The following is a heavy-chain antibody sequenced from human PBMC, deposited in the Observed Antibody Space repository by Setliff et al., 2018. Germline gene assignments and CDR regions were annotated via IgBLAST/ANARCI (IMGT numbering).Heavy chain of an antibody. J-gene: IGHJ4*02. CDR2: VYYSGYT. D-gene: IGHD1-1*01. V-gene: IGHV4-39*07. CDR1: GGSVSSTSHY. Sequence: SETLSLTCTVSGGSVSSTSHYWGWIRQAPGKGMEWIGSVYYSGYTYYKPSLQSRVTMSVDTSKRQFSLKLGSATAADTAVYYCARDMGQPYYFESWGLGTLVTVSS. CDR3: ARDMGQPYYFES.